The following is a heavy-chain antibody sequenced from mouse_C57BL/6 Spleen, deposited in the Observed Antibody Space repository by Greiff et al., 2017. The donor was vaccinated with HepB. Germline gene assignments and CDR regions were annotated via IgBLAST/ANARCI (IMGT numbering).Heavy chain of an antibody. CDR2: IDPETGGT. V-gene: IGHV1-15*01. Sequence: VQLQQSGAELVRPGASVTLSCKASGYTFTDYEMHWVKQTPVHGLEWIGAIDPETGGTAYNQKFKGKAILTADKSSSTAYMELRSLTSEDSAVYYCTRSGGSSYPYYAMDYWGQGTSVTVSS. D-gene: IGHD1-1*01. CDR1: GYTFTDYE. CDR3: TRSGGSSYPYYAMDY. J-gene: IGHJ4*01.